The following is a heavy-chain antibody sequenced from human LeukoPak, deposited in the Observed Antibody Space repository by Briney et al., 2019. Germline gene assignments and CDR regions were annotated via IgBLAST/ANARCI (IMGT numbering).Heavy chain of an antibody. Sequence: GGSLRLSCAASGFTFSSYAMHWVRQAPGKGLEWVAVISYDGSNKYYADSVKGRFTISRDNAKNSLYLQMNSLRAEDTAVYYCARDFVPSIYDILTGYAAFDIWGQGTMVTVSS. J-gene: IGHJ3*02. D-gene: IGHD3-9*01. V-gene: IGHV3-30-3*01. CDR3: ARDFVPSIYDILTGYAAFDI. CDR1: GFTFSSYA. CDR2: ISYDGSNK.